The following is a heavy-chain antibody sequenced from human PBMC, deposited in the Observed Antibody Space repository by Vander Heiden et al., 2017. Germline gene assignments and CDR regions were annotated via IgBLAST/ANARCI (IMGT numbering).Heavy chain of an antibody. Sequence: QVQLVQSGAEVKKPGASVKVSCKASGYTFTGYYMHWVRQAPGQGLEWMGRINPNSGGTNYAQKFQGRVTMTRDTSISTAYMELSRLRSDDTAVYYCAGRLPTGVSGWVDNWFDPWGQGTLVTVSS. V-gene: IGHV1-2*06. CDR3: AGRLPTGVSGWVDNWFDP. CDR1: GYTFTGYY. J-gene: IGHJ5*02. CDR2: INPNSGGT. D-gene: IGHD6-19*01.